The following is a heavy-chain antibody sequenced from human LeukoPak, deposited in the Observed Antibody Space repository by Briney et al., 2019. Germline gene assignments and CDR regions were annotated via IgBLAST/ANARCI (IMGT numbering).Heavy chain of an antibody. Sequence: PSETLSLTCTVSGGSISSYSWSWIRQPPGKGLEWIGYIYYSGSTNYNPSLESRVTISVDTSKNQFSLKLRSVTAADTAVYYCARQRGSTYYYMDVWGKGTTVTVSS. J-gene: IGHJ6*03. CDR2: IYYSGST. CDR3: ARQRGSTYYYMDV. CDR1: GGSISSYS. V-gene: IGHV4-59*01. D-gene: IGHD5-12*01.